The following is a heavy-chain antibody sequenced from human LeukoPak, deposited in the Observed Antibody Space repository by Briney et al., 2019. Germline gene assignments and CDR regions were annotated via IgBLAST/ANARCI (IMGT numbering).Heavy chain of an antibody. CDR1: GGSLSGYY. CDR3: ARGIVVVAANRNHPTHTIDY. Sequence: SETLSLTCAVYGGSLSGYYWSWIRQPPGKGLEWIGEINHSGSTNYNPSLKSRVTISVDPSKNQFSLKLSSVTAADTAVYYCARGIVVVAANRNHPTHTIDYWGQGTLVTVSS. D-gene: IGHD2-15*01. V-gene: IGHV4-34*01. J-gene: IGHJ4*02. CDR2: INHSGST.